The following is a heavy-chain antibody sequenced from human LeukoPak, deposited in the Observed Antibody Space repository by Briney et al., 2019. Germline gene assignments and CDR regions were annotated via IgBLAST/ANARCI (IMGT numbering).Heavy chain of an antibody. D-gene: IGHD6-19*01. V-gene: IGHV1-3*01. J-gene: IGHJ4*02. CDR3: ARARAVAGTGDDNFDY. CDR2: INAGNGST. Sequence: GASVKVSCKASGYTFTSYAMHWVRQAPGQRLEWMGWINAGNGSTKYSQKFQGRVTITRDTSASTAYMELSSLRSEDTAVYYCARARAVAGTGDDNFDYWGQGTLVTVSS. CDR1: GYTFTSYA.